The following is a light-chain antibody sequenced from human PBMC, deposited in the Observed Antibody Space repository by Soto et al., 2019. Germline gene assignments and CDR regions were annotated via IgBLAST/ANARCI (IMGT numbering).Light chain of an antibody. CDR3: QQYNNWPPSGT. CDR2: GAS. J-gene: IGKJ1*01. Sequence: EIVMKQSPATLSVSPGERATLSCRASQSVSSNLAWYQQKPGQAPRLLIYGASTRATGIPARFSGSGSGTEFTLTISSLQSEDFAVYYCQQYNNWPPSGTFGQGTKVEIK. CDR1: QSVSSN. V-gene: IGKV3-15*01.